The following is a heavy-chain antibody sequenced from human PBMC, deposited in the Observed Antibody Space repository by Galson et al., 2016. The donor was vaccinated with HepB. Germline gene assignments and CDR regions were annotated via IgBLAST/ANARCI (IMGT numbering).Heavy chain of an antibody. Sequence: SLRLSCAASGFTFSNYWMHWVRQAPGKGLEWVANIKEDGSDKYYVDSVTGRFTISRDNAKNLLYLQMNSLRADDTAVYYCARGGWFDYWGQGILVTVSS. CDR2: IKEDGSDK. CDR3: ARGGWFDY. D-gene: IGHD6-19*01. CDR1: GFTFSNYW. V-gene: IGHV3-7*01. J-gene: IGHJ4*02.